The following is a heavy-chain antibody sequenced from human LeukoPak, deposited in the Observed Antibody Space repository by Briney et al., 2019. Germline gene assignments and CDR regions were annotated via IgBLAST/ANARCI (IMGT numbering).Heavy chain of an antibody. CDR1: GFTFDDYG. Sequence: RTGGSLRLSYAASGFTFDDYGMSWVRQAPGKGLGWVSGINWNGGSTGYADSVKGRFTISRDNAKNSLYLQMNSLRAEDTALYYCARTHSSRYYYYMDVWGKGTTVTVSS. CDR2: INWNGGST. D-gene: IGHD6-13*01. J-gene: IGHJ6*03. V-gene: IGHV3-20*03. CDR3: ARTHSSRYYYYMDV.